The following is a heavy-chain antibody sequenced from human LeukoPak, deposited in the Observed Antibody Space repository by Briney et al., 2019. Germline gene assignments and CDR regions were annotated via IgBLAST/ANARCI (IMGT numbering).Heavy chain of an antibody. CDR2: ISAYNGNT. CDR3: ARDTGIVKAGDY. CDR1: GYTFTSYG. V-gene: IGHV1-18*01. D-gene: IGHD1-26*01. J-gene: IGHJ4*02. Sequence: GASVKVSCKASGYTFTSYGISWVRQAPGQGLEWMGWISAYNGNTNYAQKLQGRVTMTTDTSTSTAYKELRSLRSDDTAVYYCARDTGIVKAGDYWGQGTLVTVSS.